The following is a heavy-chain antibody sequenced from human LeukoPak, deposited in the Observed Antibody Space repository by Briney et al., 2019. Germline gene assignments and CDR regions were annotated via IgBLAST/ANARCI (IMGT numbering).Heavy chain of an antibody. CDR2: IISSGITI. CDR1: GFTFSDYY. CDR3: ARDYDRGPVVPAAIGY. D-gene: IGHD2-2*02. J-gene: IGHJ4*02. Sequence: GGSLRLSCAPSGFTFSDYYMSWIRQAPGEGLEWVSYIISSGITIYYAESMKGRFTISRDNAKNSLYLQMNSLKAEDTAVYYCARDYDRGPVVPAAIGYWGQGTLVTVPS. V-gene: IGHV3-11*04.